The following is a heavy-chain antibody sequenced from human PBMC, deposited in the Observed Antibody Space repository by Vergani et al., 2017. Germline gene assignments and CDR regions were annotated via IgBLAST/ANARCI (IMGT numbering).Heavy chain of an antibody. D-gene: IGHD2-21*02. Sequence: EVQLVESGGGLVQPGGSLKLSCAVSGFTFSGSAMHWVRQASGQGLEWVGRIRSKANSYATAYAASVKGRFTISRDDTKNTAYLQMNSLKTEDTAGYYCTRLAYCGGDCYSDYYYGMDVWGQGTTVTVSS. J-gene: IGHJ6*02. CDR1: GFTFSGSA. CDR2: IRSKANSYAT. V-gene: IGHV3-73*01. CDR3: TRLAYCGGDCYSDYYYGMDV.